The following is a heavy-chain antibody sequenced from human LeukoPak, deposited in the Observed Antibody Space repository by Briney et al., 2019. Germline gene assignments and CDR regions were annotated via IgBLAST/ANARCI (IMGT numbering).Heavy chain of an antibody. J-gene: IGHJ3*02. CDR2: INHSGST. Sequence: SETLSLTCTVSGGSISGYYWSWIRRPPGKGLEWIGEINHSGSTNYNPSLKSRVTISVDTSKNQFSLKLSSVTAADTAVYYCARVGAYAFDIWGQGTMVTVSS. D-gene: IGHD4/OR15-4a*01. V-gene: IGHV4-34*01. CDR1: GGSISGYY. CDR3: ARVGAYAFDI.